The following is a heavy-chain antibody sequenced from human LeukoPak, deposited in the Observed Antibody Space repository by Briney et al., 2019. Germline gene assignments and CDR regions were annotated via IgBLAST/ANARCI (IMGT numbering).Heavy chain of an antibody. CDR3: TTVGLSGYYDRSGYYYFDY. Sequence: GGSLRLSCAASGFTFSNAWMSWVRQAPGKGLEWVGRIKSKAYGGTTDYAAPVKGRFSISRDDSKNTLYLQMNSPKTEDTAVYYCTTVGLSGYYDRSGYYYFDYWGQGTLVTVSS. D-gene: IGHD3-22*01. CDR2: IKSKAYGGTT. J-gene: IGHJ4*02. CDR1: GFTFSNAW. V-gene: IGHV3-15*01.